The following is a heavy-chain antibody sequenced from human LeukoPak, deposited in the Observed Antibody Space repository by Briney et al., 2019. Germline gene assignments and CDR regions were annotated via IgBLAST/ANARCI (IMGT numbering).Heavy chain of an antibody. CDR1: GYTFTGYY. V-gene: IGHV1-2*02. D-gene: IGHD3-9*01. Sequence: GASVKVSCKASGYTFTGYYIQWVRQAPGQGLEWMGWSNPGGTNYAQKFQGRVTMTTDTSTSTAYMELRSLRSDDTAVYYCASGGYDILTGCLHYWGQGTLVTVSS. J-gene: IGHJ4*02. CDR3: ASGGYDILTGCLHY. CDR2: SNPGGT.